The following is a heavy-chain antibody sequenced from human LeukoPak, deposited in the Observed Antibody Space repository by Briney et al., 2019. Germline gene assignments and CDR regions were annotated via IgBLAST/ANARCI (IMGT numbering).Heavy chain of an antibody. J-gene: IGHJ6*03. CDR1: GFTFSTYG. D-gene: IGHD3-22*01. V-gene: IGHV3-33*01. Sequence: PGGSLRLSCTASGFTFSTYGMHWVRQAPGKGLDWAALIWHDGSNKYYADSVKGRFTISRDNSKNTLYLQMDSLRDEDTAVYYCARGPKALRITMIVVVSYYYYYYMDVWGKGTTVTVSS. CDR3: ARGPKALRITMIVVVSYYYYYYMDV. CDR2: IWHDGSNK.